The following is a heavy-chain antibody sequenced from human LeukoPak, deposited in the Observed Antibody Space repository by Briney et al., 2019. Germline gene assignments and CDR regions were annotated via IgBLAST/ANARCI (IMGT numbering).Heavy chain of an antibody. Sequence: PGGSLRLSCAASGFTFSSYGMSWVRQAPGKGLEWVSAISGSGGSTYYADSVKGRFTISRDNSKNTLYLQMNSLRAEDTAVYYCAKNLRLIVATAGFDYWGQGTLVTVSS. D-gene: IGHD5-12*01. CDR1: GFTFSSYG. V-gene: IGHV3-23*01. CDR3: AKNLRLIVATAGFDY. CDR2: ISGSGGST. J-gene: IGHJ4*02.